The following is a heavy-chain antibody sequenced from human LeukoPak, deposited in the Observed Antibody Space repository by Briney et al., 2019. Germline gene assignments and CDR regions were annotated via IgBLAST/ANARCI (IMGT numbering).Heavy chain of an antibody. V-gene: IGHV5-51*01. Sequence: GESLKISCKGSGYSFTSYWIGWVRQMPGKGLEWMGIIYPGDSDTRYSPSFQGQVTISADKSISTACLQWSSLKASDTAMYYCARQKGYDFWSGPNYYYYYMDVWGKGTTVTVSS. CDR1: GYSFTSYW. CDR3: ARQKGYDFWSGPNYYYYYMDV. D-gene: IGHD3-3*01. CDR2: IYPGDSDT. J-gene: IGHJ6*03.